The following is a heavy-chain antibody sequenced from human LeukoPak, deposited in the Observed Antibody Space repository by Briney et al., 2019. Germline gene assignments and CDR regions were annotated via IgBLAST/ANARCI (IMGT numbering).Heavy chain of an antibody. CDR1: GGSISSSNYY. CDR2: IVYSGST. J-gene: IGHJ4*02. Sequence: SETLSLTCTVSGGSISSSNYYWGWIRQPPGKGLDWIGSIVYSGSTNYNPSLESRATISVDRYKNQFSLKLSSVTATDTALYYCARYIVGSMSDYWGRGTLVSVSS. D-gene: IGHD1-26*01. CDR3: ARYIVGSMSDY. V-gene: IGHV4-39*01.